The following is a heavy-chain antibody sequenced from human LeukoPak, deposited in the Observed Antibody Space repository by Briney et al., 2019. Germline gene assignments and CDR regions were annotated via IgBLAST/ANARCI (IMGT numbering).Heavy chain of an antibody. V-gene: IGHV1-69*04. CDR2: IIPILGIA. Sequence: GASVKVSCKASGGTFSSYAISWVRQAPGQGLEWMGRIIPILGIANYAQKFQGRVTITADKSTSTAYMELNSLRAEDTAVYYCARVGDAYNYLSDYWGQGTLVTVSS. J-gene: IGHJ4*02. CDR1: GGTFSSYA. CDR3: ARVGDAYNYLSDY. D-gene: IGHD5-24*01.